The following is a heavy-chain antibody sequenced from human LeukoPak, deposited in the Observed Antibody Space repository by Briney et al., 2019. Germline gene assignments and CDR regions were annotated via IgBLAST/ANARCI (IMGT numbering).Heavy chain of an antibody. J-gene: IGHJ4*02. Sequence: GGSLRPSCVASGFSFSNYGMHWVRQASGKGLEWVAVMSYDGSNEYYGDSVKGRFTISRDNAKNSLYLQMNSLRAEDTAVYYCARERSGSNAAFDYWGQGTLVTVSS. CDR1: GFSFSNYG. D-gene: IGHD1-26*01. V-gene: IGHV3-30*03. CDR2: MSYDGSNE. CDR3: ARERSGSNAAFDY.